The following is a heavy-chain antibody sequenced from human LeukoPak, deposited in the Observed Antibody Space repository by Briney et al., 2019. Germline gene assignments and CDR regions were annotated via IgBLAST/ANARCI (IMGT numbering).Heavy chain of an antibody. V-gene: IGHV3-7*01. D-gene: IGHD3-3*01. J-gene: IGHJ3*02. Sequence: GGSLRLSCAASGFTFSSYWMSWVRQAPGKGLEGVANIKQDGSEKYYVDSVKGRFTISRGNAKNSLYLQMNSLRAEDTAVYYCAKRFLEWFDAFDIWGQGTMVTVSS. CDR1: GFTFSSYW. CDR2: IKQDGSEK. CDR3: AKRFLEWFDAFDI.